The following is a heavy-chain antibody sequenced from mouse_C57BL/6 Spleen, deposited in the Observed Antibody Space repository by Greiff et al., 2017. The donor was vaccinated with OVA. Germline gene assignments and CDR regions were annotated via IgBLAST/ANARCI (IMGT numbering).Heavy chain of an antibody. J-gene: IGHJ1*03. CDR1: GYSITSGYY. CDR3: ARAGDGWYFDV. CDR2: ISYDGSN. D-gene: IGHD3-3*01. Sequence: VQLQQSGPGLVKPSQSLSLTCSVTGYSITSGYYWNWIRQFPGNKLEWMGYISYDGSNNYNPSLKNRISITRDTSKNQFFLKLNSVTTEDTATYYCARAGDGWYFDVWGTGTTVTVSS. V-gene: IGHV3-6*01.